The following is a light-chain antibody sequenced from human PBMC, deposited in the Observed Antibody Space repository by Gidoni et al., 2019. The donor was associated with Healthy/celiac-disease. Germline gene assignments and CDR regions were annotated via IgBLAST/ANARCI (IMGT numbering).Light chain of an antibody. CDR2: LNSDGSH. V-gene: IGLV4-69*01. J-gene: IGLJ2*01. Sequence: QLVLTQSPSASASLGASVKLTCTLSSGHSSYAIAWHQQPPEKGPRYLMKLNSDGSHSKGDGIPDRFSGSSSGAERYLTISSLQSEDEADYYCQTWGTGIQVFGGGTKLTV. CDR1: SGHSSYA. CDR3: QTWGTGIQV.